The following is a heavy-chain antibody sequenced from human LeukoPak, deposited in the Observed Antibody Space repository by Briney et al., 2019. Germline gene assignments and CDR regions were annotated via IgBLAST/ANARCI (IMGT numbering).Heavy chain of an antibody. D-gene: IGHD1-26*01. CDR2: INPNSGGT. J-gene: IGHJ6*02. CDR3: ARRVGATRYYGMDV. CDR1: GYTFTGYY. Sequence: ASVKVSCKASGYTFTGYYMHWVRQAPGQGLEWMGWINPNSGGTNYAQKFQGRVTMTRDTSISTAYMELSRLRSDDTAVYYCARRVGATRYYGMDVWGQGTTVTVSS. V-gene: IGHV1-2*02.